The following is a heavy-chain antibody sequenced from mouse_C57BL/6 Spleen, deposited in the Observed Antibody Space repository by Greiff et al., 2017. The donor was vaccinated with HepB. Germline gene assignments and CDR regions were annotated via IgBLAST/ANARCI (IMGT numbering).Heavy chain of an antibody. V-gene: IGHV5-4*03. J-gene: IGHJ3*01. CDR3: ARAFITTVVESFAY. CDR2: ISDGGSYT. D-gene: IGHD1-1*01. Sequence: EVMLVESGGGLVKPGGSLKLSCAASGFTFSSYAMSWVRQTPEKRLEWVATISDGGSYTYYPDNVKGRFTISRDNAKNNLYLQMSHLKSEDTAMYYCARAFITTVVESFAYWGQGTLVTVSA. CDR1: GFTFSSYA.